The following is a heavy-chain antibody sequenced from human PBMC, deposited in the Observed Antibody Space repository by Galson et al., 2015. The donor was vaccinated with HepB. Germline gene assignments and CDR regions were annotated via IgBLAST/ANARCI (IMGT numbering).Heavy chain of an antibody. Sequence: SVKVSCKASGYTFTSYAMHWVRQAPRQRLEWMGWINAGNGNTKYSQKFQGRVTITRDTSASTAYMELSSLRSEDTAVYYCARESDYYGSGRPGPPENWFDPWGQGTLVTVSS. J-gene: IGHJ5*02. CDR3: ARESDYYGSGRPGPPENWFDP. CDR2: INAGNGNT. D-gene: IGHD3-10*01. V-gene: IGHV1-3*01. CDR1: GYTFTSYA.